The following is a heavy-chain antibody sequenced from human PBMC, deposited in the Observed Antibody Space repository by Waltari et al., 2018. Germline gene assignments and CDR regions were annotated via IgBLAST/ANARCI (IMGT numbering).Heavy chain of an antibody. CDR3: ARSLCCSSTSCYCDYYYYYMDV. CDR2: IIPILGRA. D-gene: IGHD2-2*01. Sequence: QVQLVQSGAEVKKPGSSVKVSCKASGGTFSSYAISWVRQAPGQGLEWMGGIIPILGRANYAQKFQGRVTITADESTSTAYMELSSLRSEDTAVYYCARSLCCSSTSCYCDYYYYYMDVWGKGTTVTVSS. J-gene: IGHJ6*03. V-gene: IGHV1-69*11. CDR1: GGTFSSYA.